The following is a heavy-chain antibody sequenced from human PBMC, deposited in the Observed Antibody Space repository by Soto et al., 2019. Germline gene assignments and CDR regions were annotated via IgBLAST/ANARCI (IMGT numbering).Heavy chain of an antibody. CDR2: IYYSGST. CDR3: AREELAAAGPNWFDP. Sequence: QVQLQESGPGLVKPSQTLSLTCTVSGGSISSGGYYWSWIRQHPGKGLEWIGYIYYSGSTYYNPSLKSRVTISVDTSKNQFSLKLSSVTAADTAVYYWAREELAAAGPNWFDPWGQGTLVTVSS. CDR1: GGSISSGGYY. D-gene: IGHD6-13*01. V-gene: IGHV4-31*03. J-gene: IGHJ5*02.